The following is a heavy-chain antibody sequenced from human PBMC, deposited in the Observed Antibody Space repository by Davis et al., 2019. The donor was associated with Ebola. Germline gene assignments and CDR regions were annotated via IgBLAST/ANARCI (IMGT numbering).Heavy chain of an antibody. J-gene: IGHJ4*02. CDR3: ARDLWFGELSDY. V-gene: IGHV3-23*01. D-gene: IGHD3-10*01. CDR2: ISGSGGST. Sequence: PGGSLRLSCVTSGFTFSTSAMNWVRQAPGMGLEWVSTISGSGGSTYYGDSVKGRFTISRDNSKNTLYLQMNSLRVDDTAVYYCARDLWFGELSDYWGQGTLVTVSS. CDR1: GFTFSTSA.